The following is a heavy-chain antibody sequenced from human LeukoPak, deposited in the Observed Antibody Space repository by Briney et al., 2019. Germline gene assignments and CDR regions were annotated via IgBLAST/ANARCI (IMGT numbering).Heavy chain of an antibody. D-gene: IGHD3-10*01. CDR1: GDSISTSNSY. V-gene: IGHV4-39*02. J-gene: IGHJ6*03. Sequence: PSETLSLTCTVSGDSISTSNSYWGWIRQPPGKGLEWIGSIYYSGNTYYNASLKSRVTISVDTSKNQFSLKLSSVTAADTAVYYCARDTVGDSGSYWVKYYYYYMDVWGKGTTVTISS. CDR2: IYYSGNT. CDR3: ARDTVGDSGSYWVKYYYYYMDV.